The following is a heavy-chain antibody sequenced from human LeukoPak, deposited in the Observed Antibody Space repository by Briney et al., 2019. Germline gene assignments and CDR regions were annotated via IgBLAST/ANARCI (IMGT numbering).Heavy chain of an antibody. CDR1: GFTFSSYW. D-gene: IGHD1-26*01. CDR2: IKQYGSEK. Sequence: GGSLRLSCAASGFTFSSYWMSWVRQAPGKGLEGVANIKQYGSEKYYVGSVKGRFTISRDNAKNSLYLQMNSLRAEDTAVYYCARDHELLGEGPFDYWGQGTLVTVSS. J-gene: IGHJ4*02. CDR3: ARDHELLGEGPFDY. V-gene: IGHV3-7*01.